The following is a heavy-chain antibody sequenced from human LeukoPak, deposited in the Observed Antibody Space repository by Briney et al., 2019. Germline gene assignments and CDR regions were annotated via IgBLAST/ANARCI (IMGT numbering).Heavy chain of an antibody. D-gene: IGHD5-12*01. J-gene: IGHJ3*02. V-gene: IGHV1-3*01. CDR3: ARKSSVVDPLSAFDI. Sequence: KFQGRVTITRDTSASTAYMELSSLRSEDTAVYYCARKSSVVDPLSAFDIWGQGTMVTVSS.